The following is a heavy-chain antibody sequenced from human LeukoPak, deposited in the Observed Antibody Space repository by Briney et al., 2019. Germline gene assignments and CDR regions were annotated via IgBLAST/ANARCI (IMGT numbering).Heavy chain of an antibody. J-gene: IGHJ4*02. V-gene: IGHV5-51*01. CDR1: GSSFTTYW. CDR3: ARKYSSGWPK. CDR2: SYPGDADT. Sequence: GESLKISCQGSGSSFTTYWIGWVRQMPRKGLAWMGISYPGDADTRYSTSFQGLATTSADTYINTAYLQWSSLKAADTGMYYCARKYSSGWPKWGQGTLVSVSS. D-gene: IGHD6-19*01.